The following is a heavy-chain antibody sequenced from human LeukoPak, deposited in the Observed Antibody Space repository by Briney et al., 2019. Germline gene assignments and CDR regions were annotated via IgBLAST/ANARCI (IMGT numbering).Heavy chain of an antibody. Sequence: SATLSLTCTVSGDSITSGVYYWSWIRQPAGQGLEWIYSSGSTNYNPSLESRVTISLDTSKNQFSLKLSSVTTADTAVYYCARDSPGSYFDYWGQGTLVTVSS. J-gene: IGHJ4*02. CDR1: GDSITSGVYY. CDR3: ARDSPGSYFDY. V-gene: IGHV4-61*02. CDR2: SSGST.